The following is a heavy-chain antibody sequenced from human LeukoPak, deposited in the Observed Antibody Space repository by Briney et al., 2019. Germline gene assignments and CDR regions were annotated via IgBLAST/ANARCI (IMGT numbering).Heavy chain of an antibody. CDR2: ISGSAGTI. J-gene: IGHJ4*02. CDR3: ARAGYYDYVWGSYRPYYFDY. D-gene: IGHD3-16*02. Sequence: TGGSLRLSCAASGFTFISYDMNWVRQAPGKGLEWVSYISGSAGTIYYADSVKGRFTISRDNAKNSLYLQMNSLRAEDTAVYYCARAGYYDYVWGSYRPYYFDYWGQGTLVTVSS. CDR1: GFTFISYD. V-gene: IGHV3-48*03.